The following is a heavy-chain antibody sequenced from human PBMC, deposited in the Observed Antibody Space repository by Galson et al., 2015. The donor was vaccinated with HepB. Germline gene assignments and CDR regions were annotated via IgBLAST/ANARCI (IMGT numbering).Heavy chain of an antibody. D-gene: IGHD2-15*01. CDR1: GGTFSSYT. CDR3: AREGGSDAFDI. J-gene: IGHJ3*02. CDR2: IIPILDIA. V-gene: IGHV1-69*04. Sequence: SVKVSCKASGGTFSSYTISWVRQAPGQGLEWMGRIIPILDIANYAQKFQGRVTITADKSTSTAYMELSSLRSEDTAVYYCAREGGSDAFDIWGQGTMVTVSS.